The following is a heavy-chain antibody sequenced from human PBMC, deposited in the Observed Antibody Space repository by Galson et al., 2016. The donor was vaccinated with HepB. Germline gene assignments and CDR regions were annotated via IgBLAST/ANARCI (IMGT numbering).Heavy chain of an antibody. CDR2: TYYRSKWYN. Sequence: CAISGDSASSHSAAWNWIRQSPSRGLEWLGRTYYRSKWYNDYAVSVKSRITINPDTSKNKFSLQLNSVTPEDTAGYYCARDLGGAYGTGRSFDYWGQGTLVTVSS. D-gene: IGHD1-1*01. CDR1: GDSASSHSAA. V-gene: IGHV6-1*01. CDR3: ARDLGGAYGTGRSFDY. J-gene: IGHJ4*02.